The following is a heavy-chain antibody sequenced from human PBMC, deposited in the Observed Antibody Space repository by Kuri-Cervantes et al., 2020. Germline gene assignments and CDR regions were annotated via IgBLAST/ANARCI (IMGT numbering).Heavy chain of an antibody. CDR1: GGSISSYY. V-gene: IGHV4-59*12. CDR3: ARVIDYGSGSYWDY. J-gene: IGHJ4*02. CDR2: IYYSGST. Sequence: SETLSLTCTVSGGSISSYYWSWIRQPPGKGLEWIGYIYYSGSTYYNPSLKSRVTISVDTSKNQFSLKLSSVTAADTAEYYCARVIDYGSGSYWDYWGQGTLVTVSS. D-gene: IGHD3-10*01.